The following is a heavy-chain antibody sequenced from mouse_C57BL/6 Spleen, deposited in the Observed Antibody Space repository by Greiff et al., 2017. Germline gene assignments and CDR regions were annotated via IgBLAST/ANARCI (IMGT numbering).Heavy chain of an antibody. V-gene: IGHV5-6*01. CDR1: GFTFSSYG. CDR3: ARENWYYAMDY. CDR2: ISSGGSYT. D-gene: IGHD4-1*01. Sequence: EVQGVESGGDLVKPGGSLKLSCAASGFTFSSYGMSWVRQTPDKRLEWVATISSGGSYTYYPDSVKGRFTISRDNAKNTLYLQMSSLKSEDTAMYYCARENWYYAMDYWGQGTSGTVSS. J-gene: IGHJ4*01.